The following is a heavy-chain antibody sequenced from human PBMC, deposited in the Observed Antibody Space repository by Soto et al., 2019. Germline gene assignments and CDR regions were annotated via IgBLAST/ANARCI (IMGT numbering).Heavy chain of an antibody. D-gene: IGHD3-22*01. CDR2: ISSSSSYI. J-gene: IGHJ3*02. V-gene: IGHV3-21*01. CDR3: ARDHYDSSGYFVRRADYAFDI. Sequence: PGGSLRLSCAASGFTFSSYSMNWVRQAPGKGLEWVSFISSSSSYIYYADSVKGRFTISRDNVKNSLYLQMNSLRAEDTAVYYCARDHYDSSGYFVRRADYAFDIWGQGTMVTVSS. CDR1: GFTFSSYS.